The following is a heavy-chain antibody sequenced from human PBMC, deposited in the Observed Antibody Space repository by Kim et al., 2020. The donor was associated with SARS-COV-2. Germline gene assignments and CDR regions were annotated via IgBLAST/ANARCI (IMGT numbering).Heavy chain of an antibody. CDR2: ISGSGGST. D-gene: IGHD1-26*01. CDR1: GFTFSSYA. J-gene: IGHJ4*02. CDR3: AKDLVQKIPQLQDLDY. V-gene: IGHV3-23*01. Sequence: GGSLRLSCAASGFTFSSYAMSWVRQAPGKGLEWVSAISGSGGSTYYADSVKGRFTISRDNSKNTLYPQMNSLRAEDTAVYYCAKDLVQKIPQLQDLDYWGQGTLVTVSS.